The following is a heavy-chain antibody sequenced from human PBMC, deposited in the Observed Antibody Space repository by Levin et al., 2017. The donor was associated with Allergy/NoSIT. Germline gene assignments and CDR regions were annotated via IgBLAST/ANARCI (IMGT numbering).Heavy chain of an antibody. J-gene: IGHJ1*01. V-gene: IGHV3-21*01. CDR3: AREDSSGDYTFQH. Sequence: GGSLRLSCAASGFTFSNYPMNWVRQAPGKGLEWVSSSSSSSSFIYYAVSVKGRFTISRDNAKSSLYLQMNSLRVEETALYYCAREDSSGDYTFQHWGQGTLVTVSS. CDR1: GFTFSNYP. CDR2: SSSSSSFI. D-gene: IGHD3-22*01.